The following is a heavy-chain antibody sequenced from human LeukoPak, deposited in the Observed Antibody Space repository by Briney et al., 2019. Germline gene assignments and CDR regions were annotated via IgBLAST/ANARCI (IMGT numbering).Heavy chain of an antibody. CDR2: IYSGGST. V-gene: IGHV3-66*01. CDR1: GFTVSSNY. CDR3: ASAVTDSSGWYEVDY. D-gene: IGHD6-19*01. J-gene: IGHJ4*02. Sequence: GESLRLSCAASGFTVSSNYMSWVRQAPGKGLEWVSVIYSGGSTYYADSVKGRFTISRDNSKNTLYLQMHSLRAEDTAVYYCASAVTDSSGWYEVDYWGQGTLVTVSS.